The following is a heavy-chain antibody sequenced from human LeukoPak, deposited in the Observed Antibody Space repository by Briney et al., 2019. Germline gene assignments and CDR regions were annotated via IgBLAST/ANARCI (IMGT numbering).Heavy chain of an antibody. CDR3: ARNTLSVVAATRDNWFDP. CDR1: GGSISSSSYY. V-gene: IGHV4-39*01. J-gene: IGHJ5*02. D-gene: IGHD2-15*01. Sequence: PSETLSLTCTVSGGSISSSSYYWGWIRQPPGKGLEWIGSIYYSGSTYYNPSLKGRVTISVDTSKNQFSLKLSSVTAADTAVYYCARNTLSVVAATRDNWFDPWGQGTLVTVSS. CDR2: IYYSGST.